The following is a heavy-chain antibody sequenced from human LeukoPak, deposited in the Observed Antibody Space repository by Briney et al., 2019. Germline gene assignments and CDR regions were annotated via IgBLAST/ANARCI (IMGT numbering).Heavy chain of an antibody. V-gene: IGHV4-4*07. CDR3: AREQTYYDSSGYYYAYFDY. CDR2: IYTSGST. Sequence: SETMFLTSTVSGRSISSYYWSWIRQLDGKGLEWIGRIYTSGSTNYNPSLKSRVTMSVDTSKNQFSLKLSSVTAADTAVYYCAREQTYYDSSGYYYAYFDYWGQGTLVTVSS. CDR1: GRSISSYY. D-gene: IGHD3-22*01. J-gene: IGHJ4*02.